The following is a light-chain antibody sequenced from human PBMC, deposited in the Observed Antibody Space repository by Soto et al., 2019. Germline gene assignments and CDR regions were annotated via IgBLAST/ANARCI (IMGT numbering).Light chain of an antibody. CDR1: ESVSSSY. CDR3: QHYLSTPRT. CDR2: GAS. J-gene: IGKJ2*01. Sequence: EIVLRQSPDSQSLSPGERSTLSCRASESVSSSYLTWYHQKPGQAPRLRIYGASSRATGIPDRFSGSGSGTDFTLTISGLEPEDFAGYYCQHYLSTPRTFGQGTKMEIK. V-gene: IGKV3-20*01.